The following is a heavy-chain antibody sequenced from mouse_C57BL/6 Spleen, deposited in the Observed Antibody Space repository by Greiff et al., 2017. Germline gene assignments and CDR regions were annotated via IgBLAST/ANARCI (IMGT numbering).Heavy chain of an antibody. CDR1: GYTFTSYW. CDR2: IHPNSGST. D-gene: IGHD2-4*01. CDR3: ADSSCYDYDGAMDY. J-gene: IGHJ4*01. V-gene: IGHV1-64*01. Sequence: VQLQQPGAELVKPGASVKLSCKASGYTFTSYWMHWVKQRPGQGLEWIGMIHPNSGSTNYNEKFKSKATLTVDKSSSTAYMQLSSLTSEDSAVYYCADSSCYDYDGAMDYWGQGTSVTVSS.